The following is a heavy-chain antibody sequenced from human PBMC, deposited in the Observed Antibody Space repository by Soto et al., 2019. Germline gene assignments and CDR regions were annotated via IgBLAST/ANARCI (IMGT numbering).Heavy chain of an antibody. CDR3: ARDAGELQVVTVGVFVF. D-gene: IGHD3-22*01. V-gene: IGHV3-23*01. CDR2: FSGSGDST. J-gene: IGHJ4*02. Sequence: PXESLRLSCAASGFTFSNYAMSWVRQAPGKGLEWVSAFSGSGDSTFYADSVKGRFTVSRDNSKKTLYLQLNSLRDEDTAVYYCARDAGELQVVTVGVFVFWGRGTLVTVSS. CDR1: GFTFSNYA.